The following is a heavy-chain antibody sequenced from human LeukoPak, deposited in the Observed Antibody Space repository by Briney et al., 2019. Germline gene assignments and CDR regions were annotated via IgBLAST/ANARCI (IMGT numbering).Heavy chain of an antibody. CDR2: ISAYNGIT. CDR1: GYTFTSYG. D-gene: IGHD3-16*02. V-gene: IGHV1-18*01. CDR3: ATRGRLRLGELSLYHY. Sequence: ASVKVSCKASGYTFTSYGISWVRQAPGQGLEWMGWISAYNGITNYAQKLQGRVTMTTDTSTSTAYMELRSLRSDDTAVYYCATRGRLRLGELSLYHYWGQGTLVTVSS. J-gene: IGHJ4*02.